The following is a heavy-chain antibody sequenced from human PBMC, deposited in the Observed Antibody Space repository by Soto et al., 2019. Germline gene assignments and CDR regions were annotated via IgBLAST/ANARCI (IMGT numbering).Heavy chain of an antibody. CDR1: GGSISTNNW. D-gene: IGHD2-15*01. Sequence: QVQLQESGPGLVKPSGTLSLTCAVSGGSISTNNWWHWVRQPPGKGLEWIGEIHHTGSINYSPSLKSRLTMSVDQSKNQFSLRLSSVTAADTAVYYCARGGWSMDVWGQGTTVTVSS. V-gene: IGHV4-4*02. CDR3: ARGGWSMDV. CDR2: IHHTGSI. J-gene: IGHJ6*02.